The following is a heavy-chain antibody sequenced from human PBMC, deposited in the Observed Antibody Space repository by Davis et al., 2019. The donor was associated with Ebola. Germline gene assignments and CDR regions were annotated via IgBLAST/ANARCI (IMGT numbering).Heavy chain of an antibody. CDR1: GGTFSSYA. CDR3: ASGVTGDY. D-gene: IGHD2-21*02. V-gene: IGHV1-69*04. CDR2: IIPILGIA. J-gene: IGHJ4*02. Sequence: AASVKVSCKASGGTFSSYAISWVRQAPGQGLEWMGRIIPILGIANYAQKFQGRVTMTTDTSTSTAYMELRSLRSDDTAVYYCASGVTGDYWGQGTLVTVSS.